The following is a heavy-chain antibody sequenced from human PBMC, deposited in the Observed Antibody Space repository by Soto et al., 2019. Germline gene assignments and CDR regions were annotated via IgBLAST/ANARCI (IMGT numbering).Heavy chain of an antibody. CDR2: INPSGGST. J-gene: IGHJ6*03. CDR3: ARGGPYDYIWGSYMDV. D-gene: IGHD3-16*01. CDR1: GYTFTSYY. V-gene: IGHV1-46*03. Sequence: ASVKVSCKASGYTFTSYYMHWVRRAPGQGLEWMGIINPSGGSTSYAQKFQGRVTMTRDTSTSTVYMELSSLRSEDTAVYYCARGGPYDYIWGSYMDVWGKGTTVTVSS.